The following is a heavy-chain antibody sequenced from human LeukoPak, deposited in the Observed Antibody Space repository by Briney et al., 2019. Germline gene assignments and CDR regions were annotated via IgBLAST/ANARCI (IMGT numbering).Heavy chain of an antibody. V-gene: IGHV1-8*01. CDR3: ARGRSITGTTKWGLGY. CDR2: MNLNSGNR. D-gene: IGHD1-7*01. CDR1: GYTFTSYD. Sequence: GASVTVSFKSSGYTFTSYDINWVRQATGQGLEWMGGMNLNSGNRGYAQKFQGRVTMTSNTSISTNNMELSNLRSEDTAVYYCARGRSITGTTKWGLGYWGQGTLVTVSS. J-gene: IGHJ4*02.